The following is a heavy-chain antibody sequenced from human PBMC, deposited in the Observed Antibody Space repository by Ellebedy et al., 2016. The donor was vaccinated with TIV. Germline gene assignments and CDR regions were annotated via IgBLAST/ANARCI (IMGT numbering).Heavy chain of an antibody. CDR2: IIPIFGAA. D-gene: IGHD5-12*01. V-gene: IGHV1-69*13. CDR3: ARAESGGYAWDY. J-gene: IGHJ4*02. CDR1: GGTFSSYV. Sequence: AASVKVSCKASGGTFSSYVISWVRQPPGQGLEWMGGIIPIFGAANYAQKFQGRVSITADDYTSTAYMELSGLRSKDTAVYFCARAESGGYAWDYWGQGTLVTVSS.